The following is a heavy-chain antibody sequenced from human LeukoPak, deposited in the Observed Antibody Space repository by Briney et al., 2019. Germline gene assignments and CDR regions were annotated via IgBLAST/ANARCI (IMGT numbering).Heavy chain of an antibody. D-gene: IGHD3-3*01. V-gene: IGHV1-46*01. CDR3: ARDRGVDNVLRFLEWFPGWFDP. J-gene: IGHJ5*02. CDR1: GYTFTSYY. Sequence: ASVKVSCKASGYTFTSYYMHWVRQAPRQGLEWMGIINPSGGSTSYAQKFQGRVTMTRDTSTSTVYMELSSLRSEDTAVYYCARDRGVDNVLRFLEWFPGWFDPWGQGTLVTVSS. CDR2: INPSGGST.